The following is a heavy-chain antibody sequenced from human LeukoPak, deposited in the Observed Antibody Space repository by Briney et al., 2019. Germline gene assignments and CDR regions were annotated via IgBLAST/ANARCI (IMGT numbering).Heavy chain of an antibody. CDR2: IYYSGST. Sequence: PSETLSLTCTVSGGSISSYYWSWIRQPPGKGLEWIGYIYYSGSTNYNPSLKSRVTISVDTSKNQFSLKLSSVTAADTAVYYCARDLGRKSSSWYNYWGQGTLVTVSS. D-gene: IGHD6-13*01. J-gene: IGHJ4*02. CDR1: GGSISSYY. V-gene: IGHV4-59*12. CDR3: ARDLGRKSSSWYNY.